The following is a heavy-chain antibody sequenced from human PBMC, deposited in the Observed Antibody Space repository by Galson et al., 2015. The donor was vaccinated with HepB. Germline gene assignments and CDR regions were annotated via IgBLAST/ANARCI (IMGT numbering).Heavy chain of an antibody. D-gene: IGHD5-24*01. CDR1: GFTFSNYA. CDR3: ASLETRGMTTMPFDY. V-gene: IGHV3-30-3*02. J-gene: IGHJ4*02. CDR2: ISYDGINK. Sequence: SLRLSCAASGFTFSNYAFHWVRQAPGKGLEWVALISYDGINKYYADSLKGRFTISRDKSKNTLFLQMNNMRGEDTALYYCASLETRGMTTMPFDYWGQGTLVTVS.